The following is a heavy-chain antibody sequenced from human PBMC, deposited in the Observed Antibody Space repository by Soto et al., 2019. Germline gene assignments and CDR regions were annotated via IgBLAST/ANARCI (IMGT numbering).Heavy chain of an antibody. Sequence: GGSLRLSCAARGFTFDDYTMTWVRQAPGKGLEWVSTISGPSSSTYYADSVKGRFTISRDNSNNTLYLHMNSLRAEDTALYYCGRADVVLRLHSTAIDFWGQGTLVTVST. CDR2: ISGPSSST. CDR3: GRADVVLRLHSTAIDF. J-gene: IGHJ4*02. CDR1: GFTFDDYT. V-gene: IGHV3-23*01. D-gene: IGHD3-10*02.